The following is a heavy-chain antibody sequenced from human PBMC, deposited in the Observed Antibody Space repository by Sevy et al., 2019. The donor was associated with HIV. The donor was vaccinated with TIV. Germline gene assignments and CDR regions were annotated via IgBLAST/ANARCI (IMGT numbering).Heavy chain of an antibody. D-gene: IGHD4-17*01. CDR3: ARPRANYVDHYFFYAMDV. Sequence: GGSLRLSCAASGFALSNYYAMHWVRQAPGKGLEWVALISYDGSDKYYADSVKARLTISRDNFKNTLYLQMNSLTTEDTAVYYCARPRANYVDHYFFYAMDVWGQGTTVTVSS. J-gene: IGHJ6*02. CDR1: GFALSNYYA. CDR2: ISYDGSDK. V-gene: IGHV3-30-3*01.